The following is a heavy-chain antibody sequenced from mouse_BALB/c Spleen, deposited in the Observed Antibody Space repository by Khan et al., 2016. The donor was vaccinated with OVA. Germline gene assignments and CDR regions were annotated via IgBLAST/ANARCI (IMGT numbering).Heavy chain of an antibody. Sequence: EVKLEESGGGLVQPGGSLKLSCAASGFTFGSYGMSWVRQTPDKRLELVATINSNGGSTYYPDSVKGRFTISRDNAKNTLYLQMSSLKSEDTAMYYCARMARTINWGQGTTLTVSS. V-gene: IGHV5-6-3*01. CDR2: INSNGGST. J-gene: IGHJ2*01. CDR1: GFTFGSYG. CDR3: ARMARTIN.